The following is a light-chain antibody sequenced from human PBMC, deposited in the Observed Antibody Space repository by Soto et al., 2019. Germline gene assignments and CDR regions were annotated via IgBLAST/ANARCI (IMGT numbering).Light chain of an antibody. V-gene: IGLV2-8*01. Sequence: QSALTQPPSASGSPGQSVTISCTGTSSDVGGYNYVSWYQQNPGKAPKLLIYEVTKRPSGVPDRFSGSKSGNTAFLTVSGLQAEDEADYYCSSFAGSDNFVFGTGTKLTVL. CDR3: SSFAGSDNFV. CDR1: SSDVGGYNY. CDR2: EVT. J-gene: IGLJ1*01.